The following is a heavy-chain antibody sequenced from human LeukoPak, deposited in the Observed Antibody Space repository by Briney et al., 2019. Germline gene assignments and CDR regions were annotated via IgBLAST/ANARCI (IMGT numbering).Heavy chain of an antibody. J-gene: IGHJ4*02. CDR2: IYPGDSDT. CDR1: GYSFTSYW. D-gene: IGHD6-25*01. V-gene: IGHV5-51*01. CDR3: ARRGPYWGPSGFPFDY. Sequence: GESLKISCKGSGYSFTSYWIGWVRQMPGKGLEWMGIIYPGDSDTRYSPSFQGQVTISADKSISTAYLQWSSLKASDTAMYYCARRGPYWGPSGFPFDYWGQGTLVTVPS.